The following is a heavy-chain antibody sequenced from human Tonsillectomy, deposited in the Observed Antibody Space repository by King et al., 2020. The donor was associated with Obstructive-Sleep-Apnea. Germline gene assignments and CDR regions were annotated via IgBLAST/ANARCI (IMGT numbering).Heavy chain of an antibody. Sequence: VQLVESGGGLVQPGGSLRLSCAASEFTFSSYGMSWVRQAPGKGLEWVSLITGSGDRTYYADTVKGRFTISRDNSKNTLYLQMNSLRAEDTAVYFCAKVIRLRSTAPYDYWGQGTLVTVSS. CDR2: ITGSGDRT. CDR1: EFTFSSYG. D-gene: IGHD5-12*01. J-gene: IGHJ4*02. V-gene: IGHV3-23*04. CDR3: AKVIRLRSTAPYDY.